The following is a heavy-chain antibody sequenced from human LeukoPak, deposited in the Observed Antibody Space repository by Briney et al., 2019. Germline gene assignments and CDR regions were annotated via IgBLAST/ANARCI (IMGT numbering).Heavy chain of an antibody. J-gene: IGHJ5*02. CDR1: GYSFTDYY. D-gene: IGHD2/OR15-2a*01. Sequence: VASVKVSCKTSGYSFTDYYMHWLRQAPGQGLKWMGWINPKTGGSNAAQKFQGRVTLTRDTSISTAYMELSSLTSDDTAIYCCARDQGRTSGYILGWFDPWGQGTLVTVSS. CDR2: INPKTGGS. V-gene: IGHV1-2*02. CDR3: ARDQGRTSGYILGWFDP.